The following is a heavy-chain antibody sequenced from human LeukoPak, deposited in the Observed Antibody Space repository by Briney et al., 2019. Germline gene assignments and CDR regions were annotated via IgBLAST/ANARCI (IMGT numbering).Heavy chain of an antibody. Sequence: SVKASCEASGGTFSSYAISWVRQAPGQGLEWMGRIIPIFGTANYAQKFQGRVTITTDESTSTAYMELSSLRSEDTAVYYCARNPYDILTGYGYYFDYWGQGTLVTVSS. D-gene: IGHD3-9*01. J-gene: IGHJ4*02. CDR2: IIPIFGTA. CDR3: ARNPYDILTGYGYYFDY. CDR1: GGTFSSYA. V-gene: IGHV1-69*05.